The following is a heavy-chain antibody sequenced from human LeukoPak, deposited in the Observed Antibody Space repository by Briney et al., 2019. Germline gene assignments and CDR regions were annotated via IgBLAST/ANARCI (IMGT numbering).Heavy chain of an antibody. CDR2: IYYSGST. V-gene: IGHV4-59*01. Sequence: SETLSLTCTVSGGSISSYYWSWIRQPPGKGLEWIGYIYYSGSTNYNPSLKSRVTISVDTSKNQFSLKLSSVTAADTAVYCCARAAVAGNFDYWGQGTLVTVSS. CDR1: GGSISSYY. D-gene: IGHD6-19*01. J-gene: IGHJ4*02. CDR3: ARAAVAGNFDY.